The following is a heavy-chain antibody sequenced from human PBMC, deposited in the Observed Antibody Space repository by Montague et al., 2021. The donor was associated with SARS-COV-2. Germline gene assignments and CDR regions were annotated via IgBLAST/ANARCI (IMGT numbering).Heavy chain of an antibody. CDR2: TYYRSKWYN. V-gene: IGHV6-1*01. CDR3: ARAGSLGNFDY. Sequence: CAISGDSVAGNSPAWSWDRQSPSRGLEWLVRTYYRSKWYNDYAVSVKSRVTINPDTSKNQFSLQPNSVTPEDSAVYYCARAGSLGNFDYWGQGTLVTVSS. J-gene: IGHJ4*02. CDR1: GDSVAGNSPA. D-gene: IGHD3-10*01.